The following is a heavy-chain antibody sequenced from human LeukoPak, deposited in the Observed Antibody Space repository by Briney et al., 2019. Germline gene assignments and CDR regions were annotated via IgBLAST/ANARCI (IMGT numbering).Heavy chain of an antibody. J-gene: IGHJ4*02. V-gene: IGHV4-59*08. Sequence: SETLSLTCTVSGGSISSYYWSWIRQPPGKGLEWIGYIYYSGSTNYDPSLKSRVTISVDTPKNQFSLKLSSVTAADTAVYYCARRIAAGNFDYWGQGTLVTVSS. CDR2: IYYSGST. D-gene: IGHD6-13*01. CDR3: ARRIAAGNFDY. CDR1: GGSISSYY.